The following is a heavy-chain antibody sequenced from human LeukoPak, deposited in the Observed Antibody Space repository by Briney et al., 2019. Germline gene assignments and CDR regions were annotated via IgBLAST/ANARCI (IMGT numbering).Heavy chain of an antibody. J-gene: IGHJ4*02. D-gene: IGHD3-16*01. Sequence: LSLTXXVYXXSXSGYYWSWIRQPXGXGLEWIGEINHSGSTNYNPSLKSRVTISVDTSKNQFSLKLSSVTAADTAVYYCARLEDAGEWPTGDYWGQGTLVTVSS. CDR2: INHSGST. CDR1: XXSXSGYY. V-gene: IGHV4-34*01. CDR3: ARLEDAGEWPTGDY.